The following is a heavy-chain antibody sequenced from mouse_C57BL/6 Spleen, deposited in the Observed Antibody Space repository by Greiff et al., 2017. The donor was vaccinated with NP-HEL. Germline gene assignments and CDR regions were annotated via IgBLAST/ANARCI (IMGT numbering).Heavy chain of an antibody. CDR1: GFSLTSYG. V-gene: IGHV2-5*01. Sequence: VQLQESGPGLVQPSQSLSITCTVSGFSLTSYGVHWVRQSPGKGLEWLGVIWRGGSTDYNAAFMSRLSITKDNSKSQVFFKMNSLQADDTAIYYCATLYYGSSETFDYWGQGTTLTVSS. CDR2: IWRGGST. D-gene: IGHD1-1*01. CDR3: ATLYYGSSETFDY. J-gene: IGHJ2*01.